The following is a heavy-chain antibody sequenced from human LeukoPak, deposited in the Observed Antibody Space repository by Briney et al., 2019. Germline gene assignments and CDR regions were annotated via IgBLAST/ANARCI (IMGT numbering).Heavy chain of an antibody. CDR1: GGSISSGGYY. V-gene: IGHV4-31*03. J-gene: IGHJ5*02. D-gene: IGHD3-3*01. Sequence: PSQTLSLTCTVSGGSISSGGYYWSWIRQHPGKGLEWIGYIYYSGSTYYNPSLKSRVTISVDTSKNQFSLKLSSVTAADTAVYYCARGVATIFGVVTILDWFDPWGQGTLVTVSS. CDR3: ARGVATIFGVVTILDWFDP. CDR2: IYYSGST.